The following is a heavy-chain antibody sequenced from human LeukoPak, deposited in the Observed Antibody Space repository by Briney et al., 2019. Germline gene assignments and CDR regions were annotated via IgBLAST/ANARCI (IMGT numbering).Heavy chain of an antibody. D-gene: IGHD2-8*01. CDR2: ISAYNGNT. J-gene: IGHJ6*03. V-gene: IGHV1-18*01. CDR1: GYTFTIYG. CDR3: AKDRCSNGVGCYYYYMDV. Sequence: GASVKVSCKASGYTFTIYGISWVRQAPGQGLEWVGWISAYNGNTNYAQKLQGRVTMTTDTSTSTAYMELSSLRSEDTAVYYCAKDRCSNGVGCYYYYMDVWGKGTTVTISS.